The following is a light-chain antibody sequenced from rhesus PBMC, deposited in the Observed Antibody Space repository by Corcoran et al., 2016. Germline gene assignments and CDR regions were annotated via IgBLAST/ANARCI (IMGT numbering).Light chain of an antibody. V-gene: IGKV1-22*01. J-gene: IGKJ4*01. CDR1: QGISSW. Sequence: DIQMTQSPSSLSASVGDTVTITCRARQGISSWLAWYQQKPGKAPKLLIYKASSLQSGVPYRFSGSGSGTDFTLTISSLQSEDFATYYCQQYSSRPPLTFGGGTKVEIK. CDR2: KAS. CDR3: QQYSSRPPLT.